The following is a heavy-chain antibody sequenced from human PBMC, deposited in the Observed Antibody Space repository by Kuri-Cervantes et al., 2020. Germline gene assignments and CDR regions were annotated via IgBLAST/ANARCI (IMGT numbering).Heavy chain of an antibody. CDR2: ISSSSSTI. J-gene: IGHJ6*02. V-gene: IGHV3-48*01. CDR1: GFTFSSYS. Sequence: GESLKISCAASGFTFSSYSMNWVRQAPGKGLEWVSYISSSSSTIYYADSVKGRFTISRDNSKNTLYLQINSLRAEDTAVYYCASGSFAFDYYYGMDVWGQGTTVTVSS. D-gene: IGHD3-10*01. CDR3: ASGSFAFDYYYGMDV.